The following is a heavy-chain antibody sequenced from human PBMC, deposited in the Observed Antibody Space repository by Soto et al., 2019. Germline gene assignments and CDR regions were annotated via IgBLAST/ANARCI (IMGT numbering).Heavy chain of an antibody. CDR3: AIGENLGPYRRYACDX. Sequence: SQSLSVNCASSGNHVSKNTASWSWIRQSPSRGLEWLGSTFFRSKWYNYYAVSVKSRIIINADTSKNQFSLQLNYVTPEDTAVYYCAIGENLGPYRRYACDXWGQGTLVTVSX. J-gene: IGHJ5*02. D-gene: IGHD5-12*01. CDR1: GNHVSKNTAS. CDR2: TFFRSKWYN. V-gene: IGHV6-1*01.